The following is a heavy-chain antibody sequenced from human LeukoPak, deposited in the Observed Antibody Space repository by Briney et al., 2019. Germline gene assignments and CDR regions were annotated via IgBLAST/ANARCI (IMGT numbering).Heavy chain of an antibody. CDR1: GYAFTSYY. CDR2: INPRGGTT. J-gene: IGHJ4*02. V-gene: IGHV1-46*04. CDR3: ARDLGDGSNRNVYFAY. Sequence: ASVKASCKASGYAFTSYYVHWVRQAPGQGLEGLGIINPRGGTTNYAQRLPGRVTMTRDIYTSTVYMELSSLRSEDTAIYYCARDLGDGSNRNVYFAYWGQGTLVTVSS. D-gene: IGHD1-14*01.